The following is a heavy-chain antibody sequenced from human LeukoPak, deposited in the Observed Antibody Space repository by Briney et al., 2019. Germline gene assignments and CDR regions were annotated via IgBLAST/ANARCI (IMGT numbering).Heavy chain of an antibody. CDR1: GYTLTSYD. Sequence: ASVKVSCKASGYTLTSYDINWVRQATGQGLEWMGWMNPNSGNTGYAQKFQGRVTMTRNTSISTAYMELSSLRSEDTAVYYCARGITDYYDSSGYPHYFDYWGQGTLVTVSS. CDR2: MNPNSGNT. CDR3: ARGITDYYDSSGYPHYFDY. D-gene: IGHD3-22*01. V-gene: IGHV1-8*01. J-gene: IGHJ4*02.